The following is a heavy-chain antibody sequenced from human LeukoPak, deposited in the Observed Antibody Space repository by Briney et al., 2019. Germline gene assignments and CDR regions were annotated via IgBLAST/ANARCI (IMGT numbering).Heavy chain of an antibody. V-gene: IGHV1-18*01. CDR1: GYTFTIYG. J-gene: IGHJ4*02. CDR2: ISAYNGNT. Sequence: ASVTVSFTASGYTFTIYGISWVRQAPGQGLEWMGWISAYNGNTNYAQKLQGRVTMTTDTSTSTAYMELRSLRSDDTAVYYCARGNFCTNGVCYATGLDYWGQGTLVTVSS. CDR3: ARGNFCTNGVCYATGLDY. D-gene: IGHD2-8*01.